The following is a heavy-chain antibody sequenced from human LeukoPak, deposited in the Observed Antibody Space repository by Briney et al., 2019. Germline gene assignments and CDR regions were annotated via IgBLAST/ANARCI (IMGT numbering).Heavy chain of an antibody. CDR2: ISAYNGNT. D-gene: IGHD6-13*01. Sequence: GASAKVSCKASGYTFTSYGISWVRQAPGQGLEWMGWISAYNGNTNYAQKLQGRVTMTTDTSTSTAYMELRSLRSDDTAVYYCARDRRLSGIAAAGTGYWGQGTLVTVSS. J-gene: IGHJ4*02. CDR1: GYTFTSYG. V-gene: IGHV1-18*01. CDR3: ARDRRLSGIAAAGTGY.